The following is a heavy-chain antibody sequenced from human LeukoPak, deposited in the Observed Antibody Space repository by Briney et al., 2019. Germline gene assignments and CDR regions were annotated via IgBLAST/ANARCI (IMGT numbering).Heavy chain of an antibody. D-gene: IGHD3-10*01. Sequence: SGTLSLTCAVYGGSFSGYYWSWIRQPPGKGLEWIGEINHSGSTNYNPSLKSRVTISVDTSKNQFSLKLSSVTAADTAVYYCARSRMVRGPRDYWGQGTLVTVSS. CDR3: ARSRMVRGPRDY. CDR2: INHSGST. V-gene: IGHV4-34*01. CDR1: GGSFSGYY. J-gene: IGHJ4*02.